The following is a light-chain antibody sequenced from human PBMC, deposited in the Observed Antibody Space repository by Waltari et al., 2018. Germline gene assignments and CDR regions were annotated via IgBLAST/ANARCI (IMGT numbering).Light chain of an antibody. CDR1: ESLLFSDGKTF. V-gene: IGKV2-29*02. CDR3: MQGLHLPLT. Sequence: DIVLTQTPLSLSVTPGQPASISCKSSESLLFSDGKTFLYWYLQKPGQCPQLLIREVSSRFSGVPDRFRGSGSRTDFTLKISRVEADDVGIYYCMQGLHLPLTFGGGTKVEI. J-gene: IGKJ4*01. CDR2: EVS.